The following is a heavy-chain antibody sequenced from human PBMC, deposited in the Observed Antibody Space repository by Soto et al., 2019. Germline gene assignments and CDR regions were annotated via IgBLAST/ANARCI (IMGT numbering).Heavy chain of an antibody. D-gene: IGHD5-18*01. CDR1: GYTFTSYY. J-gene: IGHJ6*02. V-gene: IGHV1-46*03. CDR2: INPSGGST. CDR3: ARDVDTAMAYYGMDV. Sequence: ASVKVSCKASGYTFTSYYMHWARQAPGQGLEWMGIINPSGGSTSYAQKFQGRVTMTRDTSTSTVYMELSSLRSEDTAVYYCARDVDTAMAYYGMDVWGQGTTVTVSS.